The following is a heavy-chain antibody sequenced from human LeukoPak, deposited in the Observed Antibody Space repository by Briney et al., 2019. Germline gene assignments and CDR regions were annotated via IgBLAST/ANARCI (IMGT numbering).Heavy chain of an antibody. CDR1: GFTFSSYS. D-gene: IGHD6-19*01. CDR2: ISGSGDNT. J-gene: IGHJ4*02. Sequence: GGSLRLSCAASGFTFSSYSFNWVRQVPGKGLEWVSSISGSGDNTYYAESVKGRFTVSRDNSKNTLFLQMNSLRAEDTAVFYCAKRSGYTTGWFFDFWGQGTLVTVSS. CDR3: AKRSGYTTGWFFDF. V-gene: IGHV3-23*01.